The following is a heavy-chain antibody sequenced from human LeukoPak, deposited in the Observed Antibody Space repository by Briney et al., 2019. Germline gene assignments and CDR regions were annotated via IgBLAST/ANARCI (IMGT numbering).Heavy chain of an antibody. J-gene: IGHJ4*02. CDR2: MNPNSGNT. CDR1: GYTFTSYD. D-gene: IGHD1-26*01. Sequence: ASVKVSRKASGYTFTSYDINWVRQATGQGLEWMGWMNPNSGNTGYAQKFQGRVTMTRNTSISTAYMELSSLRSEDTAVYYCARGGSGSRTPASHYFDYWGQGTLVTVSS. V-gene: IGHV1-8*01. CDR3: ARGGSGSRTPASHYFDY.